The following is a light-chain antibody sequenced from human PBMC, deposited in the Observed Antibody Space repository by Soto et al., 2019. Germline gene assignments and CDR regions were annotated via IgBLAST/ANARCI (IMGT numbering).Light chain of an antibody. Sequence: DIVMTQSPATLSLSPGDSGTLSCRASQSIRTNLAWYQQRPGQAPRLLLYDAYNRATGIPPRFSGSGSGTDFTLTISSLEPEDSAVYYCQQRHMWPITFGQGTRLEIK. CDR1: QSIRTN. J-gene: IGKJ5*01. CDR3: QQRHMWPIT. V-gene: IGKV3-11*01. CDR2: DAY.